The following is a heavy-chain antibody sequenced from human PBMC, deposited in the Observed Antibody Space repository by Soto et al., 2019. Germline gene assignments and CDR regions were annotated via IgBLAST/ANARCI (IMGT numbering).Heavy chain of an antibody. CDR2: FYYTGST. CDR1: GASITSDDYF. J-gene: IGHJ6*01. Sequence: QVQLQESGPGLVKPSQTLSLTCTVSGASITSDDYFWGWIRQPPGQGLEWTAFFYYTGSTYYNPSLKSRATISCDTPKFQCSLRLLSVTAADSAVYYCARGSMSRGGLSLAVWGQGIRVTVS. V-gene: IGHV4-30-4*01. CDR3: ARGSMSRGGLSLAV. D-gene: IGHD3-10*01.